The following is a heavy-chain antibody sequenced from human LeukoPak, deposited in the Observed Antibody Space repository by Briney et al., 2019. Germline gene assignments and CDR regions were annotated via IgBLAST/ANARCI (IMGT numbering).Heavy chain of an antibody. CDR2: ISAYNGNT. D-gene: IGHD3-10*01. J-gene: IGHJ4*02. CDR1: GYTFTSYG. Sequence: ASVKVSCKASGYTFTSYGISWVRQAPGQGLEWMGWISAYNGNTNYAQKLQGRVTVTTDTSTSTAYMELRSLRSDDTAVYYCARDPMVRGDLWVDYWGQGTLVTVSS. V-gene: IGHV1-18*01. CDR3: ARDPMVRGDLWVDY.